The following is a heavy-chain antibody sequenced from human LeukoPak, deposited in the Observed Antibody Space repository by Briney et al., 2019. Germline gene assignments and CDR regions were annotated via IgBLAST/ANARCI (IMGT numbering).Heavy chain of an antibody. CDR2: IYSGGST. V-gene: IGHV3-53*01. CDR3: ARDIDNGDYVVY. D-gene: IGHD4-17*01. Sequence: PGGSLRLSCAASGFTVSSNYMSWVRQAPGKGLEWISVIYSGGSTYYADSVKGRFTISRDNSKNTLYLQMNSLRAEDTAVYYCARDIDNGDYVVYWGQGTLVTVSS. J-gene: IGHJ4*02. CDR1: GFTVSSNY.